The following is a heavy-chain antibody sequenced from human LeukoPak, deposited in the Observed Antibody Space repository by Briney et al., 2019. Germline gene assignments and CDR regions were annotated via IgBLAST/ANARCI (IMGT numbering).Heavy chain of an antibody. CDR2: IKSKSDGGAT. CDR3: TTDPPYYGSGSYYNDY. CDR1: GFTFNNAW. V-gene: IGHV3-15*01. D-gene: IGHD3-10*01. Sequence: PGGSLRLSCAGSGFTFNNAWMNWVRQAPGKGLEWVGRIKSKSDGGATDYAAPVKGRFTISRDDSRNTLYLQMNSLKTDDRAVYYCTTDPPYYGSGSYYNDYWGQGTLVTVSS. J-gene: IGHJ4*02.